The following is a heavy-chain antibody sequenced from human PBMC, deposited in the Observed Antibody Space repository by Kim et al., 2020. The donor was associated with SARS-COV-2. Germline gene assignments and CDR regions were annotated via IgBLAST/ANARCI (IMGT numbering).Heavy chain of an antibody. D-gene: IGHD2-21*02. CDR3: AKDGGKYSLVTKRAWKWHFDL. V-gene: IGHV3-30*18. CDR1: GFTFSRVA. Sequence: GGSLRLSCSGAGFTFSRVAMHWVRQAPGKGLEWVAVVSYDGNNRYYADSVKGRFSISRDNSKSTLHLQRSSLRPEDTAVYFCAKDGGKYSLVTKRAWKWHFDLWGRGTLVAVSS. J-gene: IGHJ2*01. CDR2: VSYDGNNR.